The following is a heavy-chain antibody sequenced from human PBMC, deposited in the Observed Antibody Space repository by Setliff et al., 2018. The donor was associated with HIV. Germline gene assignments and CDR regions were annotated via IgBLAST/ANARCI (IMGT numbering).Heavy chain of an antibody. CDR1: GYTFTSYD. CDR3: ARGQYYNFWSGFTTVYYYMDV. CDR2: MNPNSGNT. D-gene: IGHD3-3*01. Sequence: ASVMVSCKASGYTFTSYDINWVRQATGQGLEWMGWMNPNSGNTGYAQKFQGRVTMTRNTSISTAYMELSSLRSEDTAVYYCARGQYYNFWSGFTTVYYYMDVWGKGTTVTVSS. V-gene: IGHV1-8*01. J-gene: IGHJ6*03.